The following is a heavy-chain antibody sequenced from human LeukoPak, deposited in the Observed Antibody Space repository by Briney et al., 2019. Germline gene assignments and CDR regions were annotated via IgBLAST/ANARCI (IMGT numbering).Heavy chain of an antibody. V-gene: IGHV3-30*18. CDR3: AKDVHYGDYGDY. CDR1: GFSFSTYG. J-gene: IGHJ4*02. D-gene: IGHD4-17*01. Sequence: GTSLRLSCVASGFSFSTYGMHWVRQAPGKGLEWVSFIKYDGSNKYYADSVKGRFTISRENSKNTLYLQMNSLRVEDTAVYYCAKDVHYGDYGDYWGQGTLVTVSS. CDR2: IKYDGSNK.